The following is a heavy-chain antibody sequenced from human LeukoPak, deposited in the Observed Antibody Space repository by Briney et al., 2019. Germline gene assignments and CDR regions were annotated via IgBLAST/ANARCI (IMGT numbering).Heavy chain of an antibody. J-gene: IGHJ4*02. V-gene: IGHV3-48*03. Sequence: GGSLRLSCAASGFTFSSYEMNWVRQAPGKGLEWVSYISSSGSTIYYADSVKGRFTISRDNSKNTLCLQMNSLRAEDTAVYYCAKDDSRSSIYNFDYWGQGTLVTVSS. CDR1: GFTFSSYE. CDR2: ISSSGSTI. CDR3: AKDDSRSSIYNFDY. D-gene: IGHD6-6*01.